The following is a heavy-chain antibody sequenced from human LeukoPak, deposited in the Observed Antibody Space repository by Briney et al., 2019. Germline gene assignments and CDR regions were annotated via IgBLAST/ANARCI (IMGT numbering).Heavy chain of an antibody. D-gene: IGHD6-13*01. J-gene: IGHJ4*02. Sequence: SETLSLTCTVSGGSISSGGYYWSWIRQHPGKGLEWIGYIYYSGSTYYNPSLKSRVTISVDTSKNQFSLKLSSVTAADTAVYYCARAPQGSWYLFDYWGQGTLVTVSS. CDR1: GGSISSGGYY. CDR2: IYYSGST. CDR3: ARAPQGSWYLFDY. V-gene: IGHV4-31*03.